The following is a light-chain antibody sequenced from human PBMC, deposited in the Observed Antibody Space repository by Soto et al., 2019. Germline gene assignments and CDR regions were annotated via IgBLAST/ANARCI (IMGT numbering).Light chain of an antibody. J-gene: IGKJ1*01. CDR3: QHYNRWLGT. CDR2: YAP. CDR1: QSVSIN. Sequence: EIVLTQSPATLSLSPGERATLSCRASQSVSINLAWYQQKPGQAPRLLINYAPTRATGIPARFSGSGSGTDVTLTIISRLPSEDSGVYYRQHYNRWLGTFGQGTKVDIK. V-gene: IGKV3D-15*01.